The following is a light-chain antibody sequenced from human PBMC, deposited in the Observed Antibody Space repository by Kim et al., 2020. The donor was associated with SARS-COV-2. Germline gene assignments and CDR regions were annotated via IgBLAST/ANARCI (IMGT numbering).Light chain of an antibody. J-gene: IGLJ2*01. CDR1: SIGSKS. Sequence: GKTARVSCGGSSIGSKSVHWYQQKSGQAPVLVIYYDSYRPSGIPERFSGFNSGNTATLTISRVEAGDEADYYCQVWDSSSDHRVVFGGGTQLTVL. V-gene: IGLV3-21*04. CDR2: YDS. CDR3: QVWDSSSDHRVV.